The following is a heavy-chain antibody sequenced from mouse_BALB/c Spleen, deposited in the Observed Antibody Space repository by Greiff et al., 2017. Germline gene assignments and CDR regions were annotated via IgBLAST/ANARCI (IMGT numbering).Heavy chain of an antibody. CDR3: ARPSYEYDVWFAY. CDR2: IWAGGST. V-gene: IGHV2-9*02. CDR1: GFSLTSYG. J-gene: IGHJ3*01. D-gene: IGHD2-4*01. Sequence: QVHVKQSGPGLVAPSQSLSITCTVSGFSLTSYGVHWVRQPPGKGLEWLGVIWAGGSTNYNSALMSRLSISKDNSKSQVFLKMNSLQTDDTAMYYCARPSYEYDVWFAYWGQGTLVTVSA.